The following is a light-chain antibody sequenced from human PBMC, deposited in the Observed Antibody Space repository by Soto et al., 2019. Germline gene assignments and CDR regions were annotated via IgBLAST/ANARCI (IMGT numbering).Light chain of an antibody. CDR1: SSDVGSYNL. V-gene: IGLV2-23*02. J-gene: IGLJ2*01. CDR2: EVS. Sequence: QSALTQPASVSGSPGQSITISCAGTSSDVGSYNLVSWYQQHPGKAPKLMIYEVSKRPSGVSNRFSGSKSGNTASLTISGLQPKDEADYYCCSYAGSSTHVVFGGGTKLTVL. CDR3: CSYAGSSTHVV.